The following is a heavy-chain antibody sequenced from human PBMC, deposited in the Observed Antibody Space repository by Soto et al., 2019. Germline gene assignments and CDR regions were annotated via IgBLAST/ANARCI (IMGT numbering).Heavy chain of an antibody. Sequence: QVQLVESGGGVVQPGRSLRLSCASSGFTFSTYGMHWVRQTPGRGLEWVAVISYDGRRQYYADPVKGRFTISRDNSKNTLYLQMNSLRPEDTAVYYCAKDRRCMSTDTTDYYCDDWGQGTLVAVSS. CDR1: GFTFSTYG. V-gene: IGHV3-30*18. CDR3: AKDRRCMSTDTTDYYCDD. CDR2: ISYDGRRQ. D-gene: IGHD1-1*01. J-gene: IGHJ4*02.